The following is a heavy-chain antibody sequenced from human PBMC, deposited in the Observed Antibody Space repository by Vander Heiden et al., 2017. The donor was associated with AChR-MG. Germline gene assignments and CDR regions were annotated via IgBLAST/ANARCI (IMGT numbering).Heavy chain of an antibody. D-gene: IGHD5-18*01. CDR1: GGSISRGGYY. CDR2: IYYSGST. CDR3: ARAWIQLWLRTNWFDP. V-gene: IGHV4-31*03. J-gene: IGHJ5*02. Sequence: QVQLQESGPGLVKPSQTLSLTCTVSGGSISRGGYYWSWIRQHPGKGLAWIGYIYYSGSTYYNPSLKSRVTISVDTSKNQFSLKLSSVTAADTAVYYCARAWIQLWLRTNWFDPWGQGTLVTVSS.